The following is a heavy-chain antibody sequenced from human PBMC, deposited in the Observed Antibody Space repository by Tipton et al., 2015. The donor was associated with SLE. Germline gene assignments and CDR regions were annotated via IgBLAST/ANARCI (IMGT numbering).Heavy chain of an antibody. CDR3: VRGLYCDFWSVFDI. Sequence: TLSLTCAVSGGSVSSQYWSWIRQPPGKGLEWIGYIYHSGSTNYNPSLMSRVTISVDTSKNQFYLNLRSVTAADTAVYYCVRGLYCDFWSVFDIWGQGTMVTVS. CDR1: GGSVSSQY. CDR2: IYHSGST. J-gene: IGHJ3*02. V-gene: IGHV4-59*02. D-gene: IGHD3/OR15-3a*01.